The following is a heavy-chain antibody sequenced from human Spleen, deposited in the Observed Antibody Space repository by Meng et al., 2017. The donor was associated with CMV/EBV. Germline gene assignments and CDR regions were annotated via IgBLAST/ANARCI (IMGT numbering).Heavy chain of an antibody. CDR1: GYTFTGYY. Sequence: ASVKVSCKASGYTFTGYYMHWVRQAPGQGLEWMGWINPNSGGTNYAQKFQGRVTMTRDTSISTAYMELSRLRSDDTAVYYCARAGHYYDSSGYHYWDQGTLVTVSS. CDR2: INPNSGGT. V-gene: IGHV1-2*02. D-gene: IGHD3-22*01. CDR3: ARAGHYYDSSGYHY. J-gene: IGHJ4*02.